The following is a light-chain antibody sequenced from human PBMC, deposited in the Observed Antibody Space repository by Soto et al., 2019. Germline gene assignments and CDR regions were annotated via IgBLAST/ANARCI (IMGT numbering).Light chain of an antibody. CDR1: QGISNY. V-gene: IGKV1-27*01. CDR3: QKYNSAPRT. CDR2: AAS. J-gene: IGKJ5*01. Sequence: DIQMPQSPSSLSASIGDRVTITCLASQGISNYSAWYQQKPGKVPKLLIYAASTLQSGVPSRFSGSGSGTDFTLTISSLQPEDVATYYCQKYNSAPRTFGQGTRLEIK.